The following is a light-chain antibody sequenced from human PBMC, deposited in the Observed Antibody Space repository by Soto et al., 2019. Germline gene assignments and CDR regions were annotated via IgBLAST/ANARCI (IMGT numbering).Light chain of an antibody. Sequence: EIVLTQSPGTLSLSPGERAALSCRASQSVTSNYLAWYQQKPGQAPRLLMYGAYNRATGLPDRFSGGGSGTDFTLTISRLEPEDFAVYYCQQYGSSPITFGPGTKVDIK. CDR2: GAY. J-gene: IGKJ3*01. CDR3: QQYGSSPIT. V-gene: IGKV3-20*01. CDR1: QSVTSNY.